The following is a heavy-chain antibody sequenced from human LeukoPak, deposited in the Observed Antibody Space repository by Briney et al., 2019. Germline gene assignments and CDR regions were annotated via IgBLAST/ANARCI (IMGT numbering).Heavy chain of an antibody. Sequence: GGSLRLSCAASGFTFSSYAMHWVRQAPGKGLEYVSAISSNGGSTYYANSVKGRFTISRDNSKNTLYLQMNSLRAEDTAVYYCVRDWGYDSSGYWQKYFDTWGQGTLVTVSS. J-gene: IGHJ4*02. D-gene: IGHD3-22*01. V-gene: IGHV3-64*01. CDR2: ISSNGGST. CDR1: GFTFSSYA. CDR3: VRDWGYDSSGYWQKYFDT.